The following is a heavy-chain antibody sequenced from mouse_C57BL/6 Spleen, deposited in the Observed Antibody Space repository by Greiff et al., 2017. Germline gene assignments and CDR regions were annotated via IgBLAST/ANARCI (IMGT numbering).Heavy chain of an antibody. V-gene: IGHV14-4*01. CDR3: TTGQLRLRRFAY. CDR1: GFNIKDDY. Sequence: VHVKQSGAELVRPGASVKLFCTASGFNIKDDYMHWVKQRPEQGLEWIGWIDPENGDTEYASKFQGKATITADTSSNTAYLQLSSLTSEDTAVYYCTTGQLRLRRFAYWGQGTLVTVSA. CDR2: IDPENGDT. D-gene: IGHD3-2*02. J-gene: IGHJ3*01.